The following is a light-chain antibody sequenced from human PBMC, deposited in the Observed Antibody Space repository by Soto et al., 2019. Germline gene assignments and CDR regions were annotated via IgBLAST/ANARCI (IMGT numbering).Light chain of an antibody. Sequence: IVFTQSPATLSLSPGEKAPLFFRAIQSVSTYLAWYQQRPGQAPRLLIYDASYRATDIPPRFSGSGSGTDFTLTISSLEPEDFAVYYCQQRRSWPPTITFGQGTRLEIK. V-gene: IGKV3-11*01. CDR1: QSVSTY. CDR3: QQRRSWPPTIT. J-gene: IGKJ5*01. CDR2: DAS.